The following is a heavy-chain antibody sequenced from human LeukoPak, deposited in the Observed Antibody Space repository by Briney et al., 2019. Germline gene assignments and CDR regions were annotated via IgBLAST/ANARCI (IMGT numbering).Heavy chain of an antibody. CDR1: GFTFSSYW. J-gene: IGHJ4*02. CDR3: ARDPRQWLLPIDY. CDR2: IKQDGSEK. V-gene: IGHV3-7*01. Sequence: GGSLRLSCAAPGFTFSSYWMSWVRQAPGKGLEWVANIKQDGSEKYYVDSVKGRFTIPRDNAKNSLYLQMNSLRAEDTAVYYCARDPRQWLLPIDYWGQGTLVTVSS. D-gene: IGHD3-22*01.